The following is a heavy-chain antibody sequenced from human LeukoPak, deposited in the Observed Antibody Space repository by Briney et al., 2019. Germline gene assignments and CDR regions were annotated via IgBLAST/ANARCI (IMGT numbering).Heavy chain of an antibody. V-gene: IGHV4-34*01. CDR3: ARVMIDFLSDV. CDR1: GGSFRGYY. J-gene: IGHJ3*01. D-gene: IGHD3-22*01. Sequence: SETLSLTXAVYGGSFRGYYWSWIRQPPGKGLEWIGEINHSGSTNYNPSLKSRVTISVDTSKNQFSLKLSSVTAADTAVYYCARVMIDFLSDVWGQGTMVTVSS. CDR2: INHSGST.